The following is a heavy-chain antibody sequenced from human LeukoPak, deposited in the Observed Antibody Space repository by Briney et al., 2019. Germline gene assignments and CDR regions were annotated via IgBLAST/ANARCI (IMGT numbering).Heavy chain of an antibody. Sequence: GASVKVSCKASGYTFTSYDISWVRQAPGQGLEWMGWSSGYNGNTNYAQKLQGRVTMTTDTSTSTAYMELRSLRSDDTAVYYCARGNYCSGGSCYDGAFDYWGQGTLVTVSS. J-gene: IGHJ4*02. CDR3: ARGNYCSGGSCYDGAFDY. CDR1: GYTFTSYD. D-gene: IGHD2-15*01. CDR2: SSGYNGNT. V-gene: IGHV1-18*01.